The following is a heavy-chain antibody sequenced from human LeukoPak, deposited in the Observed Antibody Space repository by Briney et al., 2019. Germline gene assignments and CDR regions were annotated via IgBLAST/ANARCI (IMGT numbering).Heavy chain of an antibody. J-gene: IGHJ4*02. V-gene: IGHV4-39*07. Sequence: SETLSLTCTVSGGSISSGSYYWSWIRQPPGKGLEWIGEINHSGSTNYNPSLKSRVTISVDTSKNQFSLKLSSVTAADTAVYYCARGYGDFWSGSYGDWGQGTLVTVSS. CDR2: INHSGST. CDR1: GGSISSGSYY. D-gene: IGHD3-3*01. CDR3: ARGYGDFWSGSYGD.